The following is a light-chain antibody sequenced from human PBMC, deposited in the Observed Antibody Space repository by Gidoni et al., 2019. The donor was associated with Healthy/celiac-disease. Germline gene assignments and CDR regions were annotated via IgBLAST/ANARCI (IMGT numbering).Light chain of an antibody. V-gene: IGKV3-11*01. J-gene: IGKJ5*01. CDR3: QQRSNWPPT. CDR2: DAS. CDR1: QSVSSY. Sequence: DIVLTQSPATLSLSPGERATLSCRASQSVSSYLAWYQQKPGQAPRLLIYDASNRATGIPARFSGSGYGTDFTLNISSLETEDFAVYYCQQRSNWPPTFGQGTRLEIK.